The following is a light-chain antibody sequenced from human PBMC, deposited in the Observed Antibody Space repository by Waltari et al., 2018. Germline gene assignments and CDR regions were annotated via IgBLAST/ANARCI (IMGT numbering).Light chain of an antibody. Sequence: DIQMTQSPSSLSASVGDRVTITCRASQGISSYLNWYHQKPGKAPKLLIYAASSLQSGVPSRFSGSGSGTDFTLTISSLQPEDFATYYCQQSYSTPLTFGGGTKVEIK. CDR2: AAS. V-gene: IGKV1-39*01. CDR3: QQSYSTPLT. CDR1: QGISSY. J-gene: IGKJ4*01.